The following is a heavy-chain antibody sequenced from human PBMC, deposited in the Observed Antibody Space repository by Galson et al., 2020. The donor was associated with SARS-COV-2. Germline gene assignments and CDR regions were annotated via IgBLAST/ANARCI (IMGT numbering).Heavy chain of an antibody. Sequence: ASETLSLTCTVSRGSVSSGGDSWSWIRQHPGKGLEWIGFIFYTGSTYYNPSLKSRVTISIDTSKNQFSLKVNSVTAADTAVYYCARVGSSDTYGAFDVWGQGILVTVSS. CDR3: ARVGSSDTYGAFDV. CDR1: RGSVSSGGDS. V-gene: IGHV4-31*03. D-gene: IGHD5-18*01. CDR2: IFYTGST. J-gene: IGHJ5*02.